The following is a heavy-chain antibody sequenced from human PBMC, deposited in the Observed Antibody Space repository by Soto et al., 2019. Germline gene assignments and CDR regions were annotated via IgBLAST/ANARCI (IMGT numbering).Heavy chain of an antibody. D-gene: IGHD6-19*01. CDR3: AKYIAVAPGWLDP. CDR2: IWYDGSNT. J-gene: IGHJ5*02. V-gene: IGHV3-33*06. CDR1: GFIFSSYG. Sequence: PGGSLRLSCAASGFIFSSYGMHWVRQAPGKGLEWVAGIWYDGSNTFYSDAVKGRFSISRDNYKNTVDLQMNSLRDEDTAVYYCAKYIAVAPGWLDPWGQGIQVTVSS.